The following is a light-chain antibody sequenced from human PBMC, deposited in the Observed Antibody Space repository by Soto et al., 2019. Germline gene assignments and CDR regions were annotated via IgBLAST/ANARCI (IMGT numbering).Light chain of an antibody. CDR3: CSYVGSSTYV. V-gene: IGLV2-23*01. J-gene: IGLJ1*01. CDR1: SSDVGTYNL. CDR2: EGT. Sequence: QSALTQPASVSGSPGQSITISCTGTSSDVGTYNLVSWYQQHPGKAPKLMVYEGTKRPSGVSNRFSGSKSGNTASLTLSGLQAEDEADYYCCSYVGSSTYVFGTGTKVTVL.